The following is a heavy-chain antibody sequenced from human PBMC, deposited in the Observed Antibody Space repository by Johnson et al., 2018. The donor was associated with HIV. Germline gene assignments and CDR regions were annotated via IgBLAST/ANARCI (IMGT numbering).Heavy chain of an antibody. D-gene: IGHD6-19*01. CDR3: AKGMGQWLARGAFDI. Sequence: VQLVESGGGVVRPGGSLRLSCVASGITVSSNYMSWVRQAPGKGLEWVSVIYSGGRTYYADSVKGRITISRDNSKNTLYLQMNSLRAEDTAVYYCAKGMGQWLARGAFDIWGQGTMVTVSS. J-gene: IGHJ3*02. CDR1: GITVSSNY. CDR2: IYSGGRT. V-gene: IGHV3-66*01.